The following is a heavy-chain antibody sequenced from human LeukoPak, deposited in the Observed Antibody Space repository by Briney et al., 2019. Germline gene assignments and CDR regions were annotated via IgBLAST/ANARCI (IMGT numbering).Heavy chain of an antibody. CDR1: GGSFSGYY. J-gene: IGHJ4*02. Sequence: SETLSLTCAVYGGSFSGYYWSWIRQPPGKGLEWIGEINHSGSTNYNPSLKSRVTISVDTSKNQFSLKLSSVTAADTAVYYCARAHRAYYYDSSGYAGPWGQGTLVTVSS. V-gene: IGHV4-34*01. CDR2: INHSGST. CDR3: ARAHRAYYYDSSGYAGP. D-gene: IGHD3-22*01.